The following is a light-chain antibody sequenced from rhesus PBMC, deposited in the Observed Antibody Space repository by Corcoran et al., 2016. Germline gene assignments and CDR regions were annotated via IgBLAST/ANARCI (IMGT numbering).Light chain of an antibody. CDR1: NIGSKN. CDR2: ADS. J-gene: IGLJ1*01. CDR3: QVWDSSSKYI. V-gene: IGLV3-25*02. Sequence: SYELTQPPSVSAASGQTARSTCGGDNIGSKNVHWYQQKPAQAPVLVIYADSQRPSGIPERFSGSNSGNTATLTISRVEAGDEADYYCQVWDSSSKYIFGAGTRLTVL.